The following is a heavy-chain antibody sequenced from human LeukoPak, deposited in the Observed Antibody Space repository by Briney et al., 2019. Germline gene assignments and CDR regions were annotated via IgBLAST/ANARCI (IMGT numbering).Heavy chain of an antibody. V-gene: IGHV3-21*01. CDR3: ARDSYYNENSDDYTPWYFDL. D-gene: IGHD3-22*01. CDR1: GFTFSSYS. J-gene: IGHJ2*01. CDR2: ISSSSSYI. Sequence: PGGSLRVSCAASGFTFSSYSMNWVRQAPGNGLEWVSSISSSSSYIYYADSVKGRFTISRDNSKNTLYLQIISLRAEDTAVYFCARDSYYNENSDDYTPWYFDLWGRGTLVTVSS.